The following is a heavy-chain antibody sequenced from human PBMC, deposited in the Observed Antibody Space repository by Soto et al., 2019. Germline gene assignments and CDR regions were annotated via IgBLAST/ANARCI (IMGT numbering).Heavy chain of an antibody. D-gene: IGHD6-13*01. Sequence: GGSLRLSCAASGFTFSSYAMSWVRQSPGKGLEWVSANSGSGGSTYYADSVKGRFTVSRDNSKNTLYLQMNSLRAEDTAVYYCAKAQTGYSSSWSDVWGQGTTVTVSS. V-gene: IGHV3-23*01. CDR2: NSGSGGST. J-gene: IGHJ6*02. CDR1: GFTFSSYA. CDR3: AKAQTGYSSSWSDV.